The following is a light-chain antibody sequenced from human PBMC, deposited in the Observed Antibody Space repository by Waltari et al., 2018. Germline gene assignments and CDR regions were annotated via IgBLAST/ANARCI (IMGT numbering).Light chain of an antibody. CDR2: GAS. CDR3: HQYGTSPYT. V-gene: IGKV3-20*01. Sequence: EIVLTQSPATLSWSPGERATLSCRVSQSISSSFLAWHQQKPGQAPRLLIYGASSRATGIPDRFSGSGSGTDFTLSISRLEPEDFAVYYCHQYGTSPYTFGQGTKLEIK. J-gene: IGKJ2*01. CDR1: QSISSSF.